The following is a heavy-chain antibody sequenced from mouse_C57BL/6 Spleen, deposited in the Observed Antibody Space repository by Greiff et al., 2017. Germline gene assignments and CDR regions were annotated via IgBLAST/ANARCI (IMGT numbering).Heavy chain of an antibody. Sequence: LVESGAELVKPGASVKLSCKASGYTFTEYTIHWVKQRSGQGLEWIGWFYPGSGSIKYNEKFKDKATLTADKSSSTVYMELSRLTSEDSAVYFCARHEGNPLSRYYAMDYWGQGTSVTVSS. CDR2: FYPGSGSI. D-gene: IGHD1-1*01. CDR3: ARHEGNPLSRYYAMDY. J-gene: IGHJ4*01. V-gene: IGHV1-62-2*01. CDR1: GYTFTEYT.